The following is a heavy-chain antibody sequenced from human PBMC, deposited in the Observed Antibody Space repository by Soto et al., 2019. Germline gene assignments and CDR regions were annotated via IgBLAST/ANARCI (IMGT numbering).Heavy chain of an antibody. CDR1: GYTFTNFG. CDR2: ISAYSGDT. CDR3: ARGERYSSSSDPTY. D-gene: IGHD6-6*01. V-gene: IGHV1-18*01. J-gene: IGHJ4*02. Sequence: QVQLVQSGAEVKEPGASVKVSCKPSGYTFTNFGVNWVRQAPGQGLEWMGWISAYSGDTRYAQNFQGRVTMTTDTSTSTAYMELRSLTFDDTAVYYCARGERYSSSSDPTYWGQGTLVTVST.